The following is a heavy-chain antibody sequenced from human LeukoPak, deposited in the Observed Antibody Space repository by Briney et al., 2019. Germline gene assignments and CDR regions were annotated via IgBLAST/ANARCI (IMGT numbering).Heavy chain of an antibody. D-gene: IGHD3-22*01. J-gene: IGHJ4*02. CDR3: AKLYGIRYYDSSGYPDY. V-gene: IGHV3-23*01. Sequence: GGSLRLSCAASGFTFSSCAMSWVRQAPGKGLEWVSAISGSGGSTYYADSVKGRFTISRDNSKNTLYLQMNSLRAEDTAVYYCAKLYGIRYYDSSGYPDYWGQGTLVTVSS. CDR2: ISGSGGST. CDR1: GFTFSSCA.